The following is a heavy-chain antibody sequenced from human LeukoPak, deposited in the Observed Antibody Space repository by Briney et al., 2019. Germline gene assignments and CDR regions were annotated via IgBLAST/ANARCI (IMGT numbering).Heavy chain of an antibody. V-gene: IGHV1-2*02. CDR2: INPNSGGT. CDR1: GYTFTGYY. CDR3: AREHPSGGYLRDPYPFDY. J-gene: IGHJ4*02. Sequence: ASVKVSCKASGYTFTGYYMHWVRQAPGQGLEWMGWINPNSGGTNYAQKFQDRVTMTRDTSISTAYMELSRLKSDDTAVYYCAREHPSGGYLRDPYPFDYWGQGILVTASS. D-gene: IGHD3-10*01.